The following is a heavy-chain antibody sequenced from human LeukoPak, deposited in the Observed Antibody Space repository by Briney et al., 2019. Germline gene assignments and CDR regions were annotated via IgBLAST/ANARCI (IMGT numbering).Heavy chain of an antibody. V-gene: IGHV1-18*01. CDR1: GYTFTSYG. J-gene: IGHJ4*02. CDR2: ISAYNGNT. D-gene: IGHD1-26*01. Sequence: ASVKVSCKASGYTFTSYGISWVRQAPGQGLEWMGWISAYNGNTNYAQKLQGRVTMTTDTSTSTAYMELRSLRSDDTAVYYCARDVSFVGGSSIFDYWGQGTLVTVPS. CDR3: ARDVSFVGGSSIFDY.